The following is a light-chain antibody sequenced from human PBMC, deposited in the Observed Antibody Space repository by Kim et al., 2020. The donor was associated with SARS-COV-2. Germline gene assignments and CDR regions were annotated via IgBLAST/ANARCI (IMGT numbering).Light chain of an antibody. V-gene: IGLV3-1*01. CDR2: QDT. J-gene: IGLJ2*01. CDR1: RSGNKY. Sequence: SYELTQPPSVSVSPGQTASITCSGDRSGNKYACWYQQKPGQSPVVVIYQDTRRPSGIPERFSGSNSGNTATLTISGTQAMDEADYYCQVWDSTTTVFGGGGKLTVL. CDR3: QVWDSTTTV.